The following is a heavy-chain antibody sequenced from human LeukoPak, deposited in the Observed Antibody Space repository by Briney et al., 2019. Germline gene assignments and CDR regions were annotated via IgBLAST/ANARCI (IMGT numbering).Heavy chain of an antibody. D-gene: IGHD3-9*01. Sequence: GPSVKVSCKASGGTFSSYVINWVRQAPGQGLEWMGGTLPIFGTSIYAQQFQGRVTITADESTNTAYMELNRLRSDDTATYYCARAEDQGRYFDWLPGFDPWGQGTLVTVSS. V-gene: IGHV1-69*13. CDR2: TLPIFGTS. CDR1: GGTFSSYV. CDR3: ARAEDQGRYFDWLPGFDP. J-gene: IGHJ5*02.